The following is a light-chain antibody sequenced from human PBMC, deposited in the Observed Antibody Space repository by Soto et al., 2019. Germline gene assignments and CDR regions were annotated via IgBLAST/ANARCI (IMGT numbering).Light chain of an antibody. V-gene: IGKV3-20*01. J-gene: IGKJ2*01. CDR2: GAS. CDR3: QQYDISPQP. CDR1: QSVSSSF. Sequence: EIVLTQSPGTLSLSPGERATLSCRAGQSVSSSFLAWFQQKPGQAPRLLIYGASSRATGIPDRFSGSGSGTDFTLTISRLEPEDFAVYYCQQYDISPQPFGQGTKLEIK.